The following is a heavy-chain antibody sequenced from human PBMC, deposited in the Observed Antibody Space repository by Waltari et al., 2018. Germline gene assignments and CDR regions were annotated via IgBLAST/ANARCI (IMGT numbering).Heavy chain of an antibody. D-gene: IGHD2-15*01. CDR3: ARCGGGTCYQSGAFDI. CDR2: ISDNSNYI. J-gene: IGHJ3*02. Sequence: EVQLVESGGGLVKPGGPLRLSCAASGFTFSTYSMVWLRQAPGKGVEWLSSISDNSNYIYYADSVKGRFTIARDSTRNSLYLQMNSLRAEDTALYFCARCGGGTCYQSGAFDIWGQGTTVTVSS. V-gene: IGHV3-21*01. CDR1: GFTFSTYS.